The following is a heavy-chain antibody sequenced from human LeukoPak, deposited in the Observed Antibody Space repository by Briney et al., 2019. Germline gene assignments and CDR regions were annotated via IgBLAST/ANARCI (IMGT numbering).Heavy chain of an antibody. CDR2: IYNSESA. CDR3: ARTGVVATSYFFDY. CDR1: GGSISSYY. V-gene: IGHV4-59*01. D-gene: IGHD5-12*01. Sequence: PPETLSLTCTVSGGSISSYYWSWIRQPPGKGLEWMGFIYNSESANYNPSLRSRVTISVDTSKNTFSLKLTSVTAADTAVYYCARTGVVATSYFFDYWGHGTLVTVSS. J-gene: IGHJ4*01.